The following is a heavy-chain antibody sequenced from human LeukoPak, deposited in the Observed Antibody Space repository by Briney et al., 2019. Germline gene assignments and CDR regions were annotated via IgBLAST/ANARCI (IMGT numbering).Heavy chain of an antibody. CDR3: ARNYYDSSGYYSLFNY. V-gene: IGHV1-46*01. D-gene: IGHD3-22*01. CDR2: INPSGGST. J-gene: IGHJ4*02. CDR1: GGTFSSYA. Sequence: RASVKVSCKASGGTFSSYAISWVRQAPGQGLEWMGIINPSGGSTSYAQKFQGRVTMARDTSTSTVYMELSSLRSEDTAVYYCARNYYDSSGYYSLFNYWGQGTLVTVSS.